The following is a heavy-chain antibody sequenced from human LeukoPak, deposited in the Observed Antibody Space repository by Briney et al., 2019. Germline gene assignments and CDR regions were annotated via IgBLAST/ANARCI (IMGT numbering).Heavy chain of an antibody. CDR3: ARGADGVSSNSRGWFDP. J-gene: IGHJ5*02. CDR1: GFTFNRYN. CDR2: ISTSSSYI. V-gene: IGHV3-21*01. D-gene: IGHD2-15*01. Sequence: GGSLRLSCAASGFTFNRYNMNWVRRAPGKGLEWVSSISTSSSYIYYADSVKGRFTISRDNAKNSLYLEMNSLRAEDTAVYYCARGADGVSSNSRGWFDPWGQGTLVTVS.